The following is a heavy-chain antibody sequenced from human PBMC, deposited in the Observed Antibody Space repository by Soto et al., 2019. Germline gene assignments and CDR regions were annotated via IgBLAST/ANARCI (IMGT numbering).Heavy chain of an antibody. CDR2: ISAYNGNT. V-gene: IGHV1-18*01. CDR1: GYTFTSYG. D-gene: IGHD3-9*01. CDR3: ARRDDISLGWGYYGMDV. J-gene: IGHJ6*02. Sequence: QVQLVQSGAEVKKPGASVKVSCKASGYTFTSYGISWVRQAPGQGLEWMGWISAYNGNTNYAQKLQGRVTMTTDTYTSTAYMELRSLRSDDTAVYYCARRDDISLGWGYYGMDVWGQGTTVTVSS.